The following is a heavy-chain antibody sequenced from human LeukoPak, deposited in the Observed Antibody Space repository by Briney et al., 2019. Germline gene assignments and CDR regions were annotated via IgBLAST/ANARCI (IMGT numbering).Heavy chain of an antibody. D-gene: IGHD3-9*01. J-gene: IGHJ4*02. V-gene: IGHV3-23*01. Sequence: GGSLRLSCAASGFTFSSYAMSWVRQAPRKGLEWVSAISGSGGSTYYADSVKGRFTISRDNSKNTLYLQMNSLRAEDTVLYFKQKRAYDILAGYYDYWGQGTLVTVSS. CDR2: ISGSGGST. CDR1: GFTFSSYA. CDR3: QKRAYDILAGYYDY.